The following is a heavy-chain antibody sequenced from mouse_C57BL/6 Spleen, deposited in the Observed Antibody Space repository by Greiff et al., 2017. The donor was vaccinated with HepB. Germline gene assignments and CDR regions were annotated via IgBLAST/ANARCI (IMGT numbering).Heavy chain of an antibody. J-gene: IGHJ4*01. CDR1: GYSFTGYY. CDR2: INPSTGGT. Sequence: VQLQQSGPELVKPGASVKISCKASGYSFTGYYMNWVKQSPEKSLEWIGEINPSTGGTTYNQKFKAKATLTVDKSSSTAYMQLKSLTSEDSAVYYCARGGIYYGSFYAMDYWGQGTSVTVSS. V-gene: IGHV1-42*01. CDR3: ARGGIYYGSFYAMDY. D-gene: IGHD1-1*01.